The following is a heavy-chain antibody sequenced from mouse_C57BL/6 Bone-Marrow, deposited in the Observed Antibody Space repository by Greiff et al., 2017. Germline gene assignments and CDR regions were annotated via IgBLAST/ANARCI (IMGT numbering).Heavy chain of an antibody. J-gene: IGHJ1*03. CDR2: IDPSDSET. V-gene: IGHV1-52*01. CDR1: GYTFTSYW. Sequence: VQLQQPGAELVRPGSSVKLSCKASGYTFTSYWMHWVKQRPIQGLEWIGNIDPSDSETHYNQKFKDKATLTVDKSSSTAYMQLSSLTSEDSAVYYCARRGWLLRSWYFDVWGTGTTVTVSS. CDR3: ARRGWLLRSWYFDV. D-gene: IGHD2-3*01.